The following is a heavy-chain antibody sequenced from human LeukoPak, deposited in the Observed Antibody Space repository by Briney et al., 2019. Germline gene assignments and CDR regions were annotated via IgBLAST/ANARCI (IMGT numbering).Heavy chain of an antibody. D-gene: IGHD3-22*01. V-gene: IGHV3-72*01. CDR1: GFTFSDHY. CDR3: ARIGNYYDSSGSF. Sequence: GGSLRLSCAASGFTFSDHYVDWVRQAPGKGLEWVGRSRNKVKGYTTQYAASVKGRFTISRDDLKNSLYLQMNSLEAEDTAIYYCARIGNYYDSSGSFWGQGTLVTVSS. J-gene: IGHJ4*02. CDR2: SRNKVKGYTT.